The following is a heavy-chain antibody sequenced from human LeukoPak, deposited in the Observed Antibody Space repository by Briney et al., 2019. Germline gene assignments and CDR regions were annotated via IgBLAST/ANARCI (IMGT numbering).Heavy chain of an antibody. J-gene: IGHJ4*02. Sequence: GGSLRLSCAASGFTVSSYSMNWVRQAPGKGLEWVSYISSSSSTIYYADSVKGRFTISRDNSKNTLYLQMNSLRAEDTAVYYCAKDSVHYYDSSGYYYPSDYWGQGTLVTVSS. D-gene: IGHD3-22*01. CDR2: ISSSSSTI. V-gene: IGHV3-48*01. CDR1: GFTVSSYS. CDR3: AKDSVHYYDSSGYYYPSDY.